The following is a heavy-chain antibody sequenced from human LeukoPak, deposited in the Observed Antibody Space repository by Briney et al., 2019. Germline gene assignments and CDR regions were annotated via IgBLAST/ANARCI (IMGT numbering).Heavy chain of an antibody. D-gene: IGHD6-13*01. CDR3: ARAGYSSSWYWIDP. Sequence: GGSLRLSCAASGFTFSSYSMNWVRQAPGKGLEWVAYISSSSSTIYYADSVKGRFTISRDNAKNSLYLQMNSLRAEDTAVYYCARAGYSSSWYWIDPWGQGTLVTVSS. CDR1: GFTFSSYS. CDR2: ISSSSSTI. J-gene: IGHJ5*02. V-gene: IGHV3-48*01.